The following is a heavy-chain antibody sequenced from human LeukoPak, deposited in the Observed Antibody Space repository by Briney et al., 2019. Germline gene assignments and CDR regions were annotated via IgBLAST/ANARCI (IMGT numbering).Heavy chain of an antibody. CDR1: GFTFSSYG. Sequence: GGSLRLSCAASGFTFSSYGMHWVRQAPGKGLEWVAVIWYDGSNKYYGDSVKGRFTISRDNSKNTLYLQMNSLRAEDTAVYYCASLGYCSGGSCYSHYYYYGMDVWGQGTTVTVSS. CDR3: ASLGYCSGGSCYSHYYYYGMDV. D-gene: IGHD2-15*01. V-gene: IGHV3-30*02. J-gene: IGHJ6*02. CDR2: IWYDGSNK.